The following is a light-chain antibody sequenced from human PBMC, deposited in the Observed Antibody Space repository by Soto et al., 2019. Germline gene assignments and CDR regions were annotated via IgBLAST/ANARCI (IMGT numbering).Light chain of an antibody. J-gene: IGKJ3*01. V-gene: IGKV3-20*01. Sequence: EIVLTQSTGTLSLSPGERATLSCSASQSVSSNNLAWYQQRPGQAPRVVIYGASTRAIGIPARFSAIGSGTYFTLPSRRLQPTNYAVYDLQRQGRTPFTFGPTTKVDI. CDR1: QSVSSNN. CDR3: QRQGRTPFT. CDR2: GAS.